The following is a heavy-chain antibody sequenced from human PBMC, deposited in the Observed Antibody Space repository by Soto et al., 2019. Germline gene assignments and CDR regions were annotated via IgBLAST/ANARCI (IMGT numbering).Heavy chain of an antibody. Sequence: GGSLRLSCAASGFIFSSYGMHWVRQAPGKGLEWVAVIWYDGSNKYYADSVKGRFTISRDNSKNTLYLQMNSLRAEDTAVYYCAREGGDYFRYFDLWGRGTLVTVSS. D-gene: IGHD4-17*01. CDR1: GFIFSSYG. CDR2: IWYDGSNK. V-gene: IGHV3-33*01. J-gene: IGHJ2*01. CDR3: AREGGDYFRYFDL.